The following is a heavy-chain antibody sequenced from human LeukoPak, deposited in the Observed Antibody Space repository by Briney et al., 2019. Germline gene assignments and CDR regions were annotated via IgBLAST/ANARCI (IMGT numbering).Heavy chain of an antibody. Sequence: SETLSLTCTVSGGSISSYYWSWIRQPPGKGLEWIGYIYYSGSTNYNPSLKSRVTISVDTSKNQFSLKLSSVTAADTAVYYCARRRYGSGSYFFDYWGQGTLVTVSS. CDR3: ARRRYGSGSYFFDY. CDR2: IYYSGST. J-gene: IGHJ4*02. CDR1: GGSISSYY. V-gene: IGHV4-59*01. D-gene: IGHD3-10*01.